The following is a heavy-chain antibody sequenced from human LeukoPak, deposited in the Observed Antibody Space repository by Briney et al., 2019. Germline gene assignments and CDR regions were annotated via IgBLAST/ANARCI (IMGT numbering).Heavy chain of an antibody. CDR3: ARRLWAYCGGDCYAQFFDP. CDR1: GYTFTSYY. V-gene: IGHV1-46*01. D-gene: IGHD2-21*02. Sequence: ASVKVSCKASGYTFTSYYMHWVRQAPGQGLEWMGIINPSGGSTSYAQKFQDRVTMTRDTSTSTVYMELSSLRSEDTAVYYCARRLWAYCGGDCYAQFFDPWGQGTLVTVSS. CDR2: INPSGGST. J-gene: IGHJ5*02.